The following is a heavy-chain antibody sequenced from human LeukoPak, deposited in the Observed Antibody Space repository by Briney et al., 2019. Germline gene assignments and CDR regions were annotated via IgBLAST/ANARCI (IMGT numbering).Heavy chain of an antibody. CDR1: GFTSSDYY. CDR2: ISSGGSTI. CDR3: AGYCSGGSCNAAGY. D-gene: IGHD2-15*01. V-gene: IGHV3-11*01. Sequence: GGSLRLSCAASGFTSSDYYMSWIRQAPGKGLEWVSYISSGGSTIYYADSVKGRFTTSRDNARNSLYLQMNSLRAEDTAVYYCAGYCSGGSCNAAGYWGQGTLVTVSS. J-gene: IGHJ4*02.